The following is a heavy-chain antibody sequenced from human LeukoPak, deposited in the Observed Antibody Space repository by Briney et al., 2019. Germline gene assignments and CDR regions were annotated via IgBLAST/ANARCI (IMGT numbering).Heavy chain of an antibody. CDR3: ARRDYYDSSGYYLSTAFDI. V-gene: IGHV4-39*01. J-gene: IGHJ3*02. D-gene: IGHD3-22*01. CDR2: IYYSGST. CDR1: GGSTSSSSYY. Sequence: SETLSLTCTVSGGSTSSSSYYWGWIRQPPGKGLEWIGSIYYSGSTYYNPSLKSRVTISVDTSKNQFSLKLSSVTAADTAVYYCARRDYYDSSGYYLSTAFDIWGQGTMVTVSS.